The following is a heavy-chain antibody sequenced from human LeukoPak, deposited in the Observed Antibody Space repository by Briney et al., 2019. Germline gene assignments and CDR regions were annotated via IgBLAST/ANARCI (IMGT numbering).Heavy chain of an antibody. J-gene: IGHJ3*02. V-gene: IGHV3-23*01. CDR2: ISDSGDNT. CDR1: GFSLSSNG. CDR3: AKIQGWFNTAFQI. Sequence: GGTLRLSCVASGFSLSSNGMSWVRQAPGKGLDWVSGISDSGDNTHYADSVRGRFTISRDISKNTLFLQMNSLRAEDTAVYYCAKIQGWFNTAFQIGGQGTMVTVSS. D-gene: IGHD6-19*01.